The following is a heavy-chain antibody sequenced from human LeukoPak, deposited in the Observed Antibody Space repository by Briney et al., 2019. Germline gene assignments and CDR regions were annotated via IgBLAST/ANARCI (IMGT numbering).Heavy chain of an antibody. J-gene: IGHJ5*02. CDR1: GFTFDDYA. D-gene: IGHD4-17*01. CDR3: AREVTTVTTRSNWFDP. Sequence: GGSLRLSCAASGFTFDDYAMHWVRQAPGKGLEWVSYISSSGSTIYYADSVKGRFTISRDNAKNSLYLQMNSLRAEDTAVYYCAREVTTVTTRSNWFDPWGQGTLVTVSS. V-gene: IGHV3-11*04. CDR2: ISSSGSTI.